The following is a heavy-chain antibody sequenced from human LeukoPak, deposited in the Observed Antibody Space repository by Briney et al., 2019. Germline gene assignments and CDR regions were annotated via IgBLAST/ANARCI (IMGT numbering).Heavy chain of an antibody. CDR2: ISAYNGNT. V-gene: IGHV1-18*01. D-gene: IGHD1-26*01. CDR1: GYTFTSYG. CDR3: ARVGGSYYSGYYYYYMDV. Sequence: ASVKVSCKASGYTFTSYGISWVRQAPGQGLEWMGWISAYNGNTNYAQKLQGRVTMTTDTSTSTAYMELRSLRSDDTAVYYCARVGGSYYSGYYYYYMDVWAKGPRSPSP. J-gene: IGHJ6*03.